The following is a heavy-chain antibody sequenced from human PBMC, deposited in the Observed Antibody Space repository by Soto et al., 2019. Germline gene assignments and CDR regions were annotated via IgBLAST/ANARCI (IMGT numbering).Heavy chain of an antibody. CDR2: IKSKTDGGTT. J-gene: IGHJ4*02. CDR1: GFTFSNAW. Sequence: GGSLRLSCAASGFTFSNAWMTWVRQAPGKGLEWVGRIKSKTDGGTTDYAAPVKGRFTISRDDSRNMLYLQMNSLKTEDTALYYCVTDTNDYDSRGYYYRDYWGQGTLVTVPQ. V-gene: IGHV3-15*01. D-gene: IGHD3-22*01. CDR3: VTDTNDYDSRGYYYRDY.